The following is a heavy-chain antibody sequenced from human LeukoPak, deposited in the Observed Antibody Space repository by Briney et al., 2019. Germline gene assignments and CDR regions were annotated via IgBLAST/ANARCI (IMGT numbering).Heavy chain of an antibody. CDR3: AKGSGLAPGTGGYYGMDV. V-gene: IGHV4-39*01. J-gene: IGHJ6*02. D-gene: IGHD1-1*01. Sequence: PSETLSLTCTVSGGSITSRDYYWGWIRQPPGKGLEWIGNIYYSGSPYYTPSLKSRVTISVDTSKNQFSLRLRSVTAADTAVYYCAKGSGLAPGTGGYYGMDVWGQGTTVTVSS. CDR1: GGSITSRDYY. CDR2: IYYSGSP.